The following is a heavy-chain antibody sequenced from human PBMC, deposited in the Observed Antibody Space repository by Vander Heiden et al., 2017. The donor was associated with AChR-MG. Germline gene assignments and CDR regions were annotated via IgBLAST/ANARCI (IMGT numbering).Heavy chain of an antibody. CDR3: ARERFSFGLDS. Sequence: EVQLVESGGGLVQPGGSLTLSCAASGFTFNTNWMSWVRQAPGKGLEWVANMKEDGSEEYYVDSVKGQFTISRDNAKNSLHLQMGSLRGEDTAVYYCARERFSFGLDSWGQGTRVNVSS. CDR2: MKEDGSEE. J-gene: IGHJ5*01. V-gene: IGHV3-7*01. CDR1: GFTFNTNW.